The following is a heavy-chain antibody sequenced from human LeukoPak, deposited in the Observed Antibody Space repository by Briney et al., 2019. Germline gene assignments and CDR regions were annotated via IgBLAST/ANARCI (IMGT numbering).Heavy chain of an antibody. Sequence: SETLSLTCAVYGGPFSGYYWSWIRQPPGKGLEWIGEINHSGSTNYNPSLKSRVTISVDTSKNQFSLKLSSVTAADTAVYYCARGLVVVAATRYYYYGMDVWGQGTTVTVSS. D-gene: IGHD2-15*01. CDR2: INHSGST. CDR3: ARGLVVVAATRYYYYGMDV. CDR1: GGPFSGYY. J-gene: IGHJ6*02. V-gene: IGHV4-34*01.